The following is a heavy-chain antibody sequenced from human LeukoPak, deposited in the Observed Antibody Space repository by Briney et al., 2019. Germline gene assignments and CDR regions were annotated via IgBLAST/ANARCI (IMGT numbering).Heavy chain of an antibody. V-gene: IGHV3-21*01. J-gene: IGHJ4*02. Sequence: PGGSLRLSCAASGFTFSTYNMNWVRQAPGKGLEWVSSISTSSSYIYYADSMKGRFTISRDNAKNSLYLQMNSLRTEDTAVYYCARTYNEYCSGGSCTDFDYWGQGTLVTVSS. D-gene: IGHD2-15*01. CDR3: ARTYNEYCSGGSCTDFDY. CDR1: GFTFSTYN. CDR2: ISTSSSYI.